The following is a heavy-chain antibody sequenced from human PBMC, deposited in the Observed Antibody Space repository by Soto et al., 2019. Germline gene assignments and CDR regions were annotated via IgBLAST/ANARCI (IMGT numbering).Heavy chain of an antibody. V-gene: IGHV1-18*01. D-gene: IGHD3-22*01. CDR2: ISAYNGNT. Sequence: QVQLVQSGAEVKKPGASVKVSCKASGYTFTSYGISWVRQAPGQGLEWMGWISAYNGNTNYAQKLQGRVTMTTDTCTSTAYMELRSLRSDDTAVFYCARPGVKDSIGYYLSDYWGQGTLVTVSS. J-gene: IGHJ4*02. CDR1: GYTFTSYG. CDR3: ARPGVKDSIGYYLSDY.